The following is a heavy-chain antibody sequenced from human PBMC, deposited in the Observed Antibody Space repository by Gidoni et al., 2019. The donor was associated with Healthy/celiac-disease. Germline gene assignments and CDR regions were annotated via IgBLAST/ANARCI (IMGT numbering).Heavy chain of an antibody. CDR3: ARDPKSYGDYELGGSPYGY. D-gene: IGHD4-17*01. Sequence: QVQLQESGPGLVKPSQTLSLTRTVSGGSLRSGVSYWSWIRQPPGKGLEWSGYIYYSGSTYYNPSLKSRVTISVDTSKNQFSLKLSSVTAADTAVYYCARDPKSYGDYELGGSPYGYWGQGTLVTVSS. CDR2: IYYSGST. J-gene: IGHJ4*02. V-gene: IGHV4-30-4*01. CDR1: GGSLRSGVSY.